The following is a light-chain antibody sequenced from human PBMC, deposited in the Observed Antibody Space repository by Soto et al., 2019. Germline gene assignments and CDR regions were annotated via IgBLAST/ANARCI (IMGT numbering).Light chain of an antibody. CDR2: DVS. CDR3: SSYTSSSTLV. Sequence: QSVLTQPASVSGSPGQSITISCTGTSSDVGGYNYVSWYQQHPGKAPKLMIYDVSNXXXXXXXRFSGSKSGNTASLTISGXXXXXXXXYYCSSYTSSSTLVFGGGTKVTVL. J-gene: IGLJ2*01. CDR1: SSDVGGYNY. V-gene: IGLV2-14*01.